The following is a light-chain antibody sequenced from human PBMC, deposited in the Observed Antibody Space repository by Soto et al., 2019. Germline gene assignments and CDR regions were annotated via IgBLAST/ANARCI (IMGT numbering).Light chain of an antibody. CDR2: GAF. CDR3: QQYSSWPLT. CDR1: QSVSNDY. V-gene: IGKV3-20*01. J-gene: IGKJ4*01. Sequence: EIVLTQSPGTLSLSPGERATLSCRASQSVSNDYLAWYQQKPGQAPSLLIYGAFHRATGIPDRFSGTGSGTDFTLTISRLEPEDFAVYYCQQYSSWPLTFGGGTKVEIK.